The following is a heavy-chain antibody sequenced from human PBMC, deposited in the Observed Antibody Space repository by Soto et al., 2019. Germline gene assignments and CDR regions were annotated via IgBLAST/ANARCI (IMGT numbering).Heavy chain of an antibody. CDR3: ARVRRRIAAAGTPTDYYYYYGMDV. Sequence: QVQLVQSGAEVKKPGSSVKVSCKASGGTFSSYAISWVRQAPGQGLEWMGGIIPIFGTANYAQKFQGRVTITADESTSTAYMELSSLRSEDTAVYYCARVRRRIAAAGTPTDYYYYYGMDVWGQGTTVTVSS. V-gene: IGHV1-69*01. D-gene: IGHD6-13*01. J-gene: IGHJ6*02. CDR1: GGTFSSYA. CDR2: IIPIFGTA.